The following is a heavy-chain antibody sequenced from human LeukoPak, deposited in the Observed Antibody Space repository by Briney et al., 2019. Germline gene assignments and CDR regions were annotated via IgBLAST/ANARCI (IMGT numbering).Heavy chain of an antibody. CDR1: GYTFTSYA. J-gene: IGHJ4*02. CDR2: TNAGNGNT. CDR3: AREGPDYYFDY. Sequence: ASVKVSCKASGYTFTSYAMHWVRQAPGQRLEWMGWTNAGNGNTKYSQKFQGRVTITRDTSASTAYMELSSLRSEDTAVYYCAREGPDYYFDYWGQGTLVTVSS. V-gene: IGHV1-3*01.